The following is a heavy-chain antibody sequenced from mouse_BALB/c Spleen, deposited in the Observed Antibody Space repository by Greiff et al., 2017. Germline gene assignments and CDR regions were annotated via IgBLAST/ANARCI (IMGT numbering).Heavy chain of an antibody. CDR1: GYTFTDYA. CDR3: ARGHRATPYDAMDY. D-gene: IGHD3-1*01. Sequence: VKLQESGAELVRPGVSVKISCKGSGYTFTDYAMHWVKQSHAKSLEWIGVISTYYGDASYNQKFKGKATMTVDKSSSTAYMELARLTSEDSAIYYCARGHRATPYDAMDYWGQGTSVTVSS. V-gene: IGHV1S137*01. J-gene: IGHJ4*01. CDR2: ISTYYGDA.